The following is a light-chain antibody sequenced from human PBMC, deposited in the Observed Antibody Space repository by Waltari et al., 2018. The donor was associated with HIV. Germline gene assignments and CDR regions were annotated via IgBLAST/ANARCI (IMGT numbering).Light chain of an antibody. Sequence: QTALTQPASVSGSPGQSITISCTGTSSDVGAYNLVSWYQQHPGKAPRLIIYDVSARLAGVSYRFTGSKSGNSAYLTISVLQAEDEADYYCCSYVSEIVPCVFGGGTKLTVL. CDR3: CSYVSEIVPCV. CDR1: SSDVGAYNL. CDR2: DVS. J-gene: IGLJ3*02. V-gene: IGLV2-23*02.